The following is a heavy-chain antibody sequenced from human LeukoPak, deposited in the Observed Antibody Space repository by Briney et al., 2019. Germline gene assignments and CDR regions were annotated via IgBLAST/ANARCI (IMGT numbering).Heavy chain of an antibody. J-gene: IGHJ4*02. CDR3: VRDGGVSGYDLLDN. CDR2: INHDGSKE. D-gene: IGHD5-12*01. CDR1: GFTFSNYW. Sequence: GGSLTLSCAASGFTFSNYWMTWVRQAPGKGLEWVAHINHDGSKEYYLDPVKARFITSRDNAKNSLSLQMKSLRAEDTAVYYCVRDGGVSGYDLLDNWGQRTLVTVSS. V-gene: IGHV3-7*01.